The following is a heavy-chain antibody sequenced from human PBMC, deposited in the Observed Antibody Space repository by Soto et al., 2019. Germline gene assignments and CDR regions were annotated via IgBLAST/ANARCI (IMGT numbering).Heavy chain of an antibody. V-gene: IGHV4-4*07. CDR1: GGSISSYY. J-gene: IGHJ4*02. CDR2: IDTSGST. CDR3: ATGPTDGYNYYFDY. Sequence: QVQLQESGPGLVKPSETLSLTCTVSGGSISSYYWSWIRQPAGKGLEWIVRIDTSGSTNYNPSLKSRVTMSVDTSKNQFSLKLSSVTAADTAVYYCATGPTDGYNYYFDYWGQGTLVTVSS. D-gene: IGHD5-12*01.